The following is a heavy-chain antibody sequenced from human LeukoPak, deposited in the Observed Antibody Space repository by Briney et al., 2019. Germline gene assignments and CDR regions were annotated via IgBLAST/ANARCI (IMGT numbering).Heavy chain of an antibody. CDR2: IYYTGTT. V-gene: IGHV4-30-4*08. Sequence: SETLSLTCNVSGDSISSGDYYWTWIRQPPGKGLEWIAYIYYTGTTDYNPSLKSRVTISIDTSRNQFSLKLNSVTAADTAVYYCARVYGFYSYAPDVWGKGTTVTVSS. CDR1: GDSISSGDYY. CDR3: ARVYGFYSYAPDV. D-gene: IGHD5-18*01. J-gene: IGHJ6*04.